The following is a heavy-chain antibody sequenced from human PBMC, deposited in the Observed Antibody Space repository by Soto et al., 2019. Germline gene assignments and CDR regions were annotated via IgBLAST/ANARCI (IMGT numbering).Heavy chain of an antibody. D-gene: IGHD2-15*01. CDR3: ARGAARAGILYYYGMDV. V-gene: IGHV4-59*01. J-gene: IGHJ6*02. CDR1: GGSISSYY. CDR2: IYYSGST. Sequence: PSETLSLTCTVSGGSISSYYWSWIRQPPGKGLEWIGYIYYSGSTNYNPSLKSRVTISVDTSKNQFSLKLSSVTAADTAVYYCARGAARAGILYYYGMDVWGQGTTVTVSS.